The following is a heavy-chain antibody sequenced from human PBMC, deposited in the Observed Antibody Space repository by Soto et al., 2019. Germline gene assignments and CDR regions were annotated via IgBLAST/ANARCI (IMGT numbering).Heavy chain of an antibody. CDR2: AYYRSKWYN. CDR1: GDSVSSSSVT. V-gene: IGHV6-1*01. D-gene: IGHD1-26*01. J-gene: IGHJ5*01. CDR3: VRLIGNSWLDF. Sequence: SQTLSLTCAISGDSVSSSSVTWNWIRQSPSRGLEWLGRAYYRSKWYNDYAESVKSRITINQDTSKNQFSLHLNSVTPEDTAVYYCVRLIGNSWLDFWGQGTLVTVSS.